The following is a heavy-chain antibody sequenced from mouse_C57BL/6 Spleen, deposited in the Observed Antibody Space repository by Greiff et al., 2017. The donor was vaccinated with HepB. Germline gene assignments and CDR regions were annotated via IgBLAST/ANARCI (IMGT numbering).Heavy chain of an antibody. J-gene: IGHJ4*01. D-gene: IGHD1-1*01. V-gene: IGHV1-26*01. Sequence: EVQLQQSGPELVKPGASVKISCKASGYTFTDYYMNWVKQSHGKSLEWIGDINPNNGGTSYNQKFKGKATLTVDKSSSTAYMELRSLTSEDSAVYYCAREAGTLYAMDYWGQGTSVTVSS. CDR2: INPNNGGT. CDR3: AREAGTLYAMDY. CDR1: GYTFTDYY.